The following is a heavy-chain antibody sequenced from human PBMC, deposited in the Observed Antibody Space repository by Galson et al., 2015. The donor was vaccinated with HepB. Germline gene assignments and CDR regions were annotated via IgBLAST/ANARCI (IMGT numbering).Heavy chain of an antibody. D-gene: IGHD2-21*02. Sequence: SLRLPCAASAFTFSSFTMHWVRQAPGKGLEWVAAVPPDGRNTYYADSVKGRFTISRDNSENTLYLQMNSFRPEDTAVYHCARKAPVTEHYQWFDPWGQGTLVTVSS. J-gene: IGHJ5*02. CDR3: ARKAPVTEHYQWFDP. CDR2: VPPDGRNT. CDR1: AFTFSSFT. V-gene: IGHV3-30*04.